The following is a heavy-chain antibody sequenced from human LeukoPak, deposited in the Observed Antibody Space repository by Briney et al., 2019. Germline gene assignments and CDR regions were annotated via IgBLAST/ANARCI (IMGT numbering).Heavy chain of an antibody. J-gene: IGHJ6*03. Sequence: PSETLSLACAGYGGSFSGYYWSWIRQPPGKGLEWIGEINHSGSTNHNPSLKSRVTISVDTSKNQFSLKLSSVTAADTAVYYCARGRRGYSGYRHYYYYMDVWGKGTTVTVSS. D-gene: IGHD5-12*01. V-gene: IGHV4-34*01. CDR2: INHSGST. CDR1: GGSFSGYY. CDR3: ARGRRGYSGYRHYYYYMDV.